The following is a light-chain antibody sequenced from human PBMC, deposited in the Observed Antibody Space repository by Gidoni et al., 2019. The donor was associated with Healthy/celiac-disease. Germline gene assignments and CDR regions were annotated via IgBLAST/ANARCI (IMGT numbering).Light chain of an antibody. J-gene: IGLJ2*01. Sequence: QSALTQPASVSGSHAQSITISCTGTRSDVGGYNDVSWYQQDPGKAPKLMSYDVSTRPSGVAKRFSGSKSGNTDSRTISGLQAEDEDDYDCSSYTSSRSQVFGGGTKLTVL. CDR2: DVS. CDR1: RSDVGGYND. CDR3: SSYTSSRSQV. V-gene: IGLV2-14*01.